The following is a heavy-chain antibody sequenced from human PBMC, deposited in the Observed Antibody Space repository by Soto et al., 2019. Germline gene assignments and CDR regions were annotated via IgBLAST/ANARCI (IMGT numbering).Heavy chain of an antibody. CDR1: GFTVSSNY. CDR2: IYSGGST. V-gene: IGHV3-53*04. J-gene: IGHJ6*04. D-gene: IGHD3-16*02. CDR3: ARSLHLGELSPEGV. Sequence: GGSLRLSCAASGFTVSSNYMSWVRQAPGKGLEWVSVIYSGGSTYYADSVKGRFTISRHNSKNTLYLQMNSLRAEDTAVYYCARSLHLGELSPEGVWGKGTTVTVSS.